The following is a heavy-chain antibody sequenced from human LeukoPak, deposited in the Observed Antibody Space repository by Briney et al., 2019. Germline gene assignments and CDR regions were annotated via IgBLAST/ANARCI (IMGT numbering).Heavy chain of an antibody. J-gene: IGHJ4*02. Sequence: ASVKVSCKVSGYTLTELSMHWVRQAPGKGLEWMGGFDPGDGETIYAQKFQGRVTMTEDTSTDTAYMELSSLRSEDTAVYHCATGGIAVAGTDYWGQGTLVTVSS. D-gene: IGHD6-19*01. CDR3: ATGGIAVAGTDY. V-gene: IGHV1-24*01. CDR1: GYTLTELS. CDR2: FDPGDGET.